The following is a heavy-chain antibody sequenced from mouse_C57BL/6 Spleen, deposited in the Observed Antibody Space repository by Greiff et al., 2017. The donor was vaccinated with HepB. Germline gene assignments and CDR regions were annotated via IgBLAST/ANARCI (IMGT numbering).Heavy chain of an antibody. CDR2: ISGGGGNT. V-gene: IGHV5-9*01. CDR1: GFTFSSYT. Sequence: DVMLVESGGGLVKPGGSLKLSCAASGFTFSSYTMSWVRQTPEKRLEWVATISGGGGNTYYPDSVKGRFTISRDNAKNTLYLQMSSLRSEDTALYDCARHERLRFDYWGQGTTLTVSS. CDR3: ARHERLRFDY. J-gene: IGHJ2*01.